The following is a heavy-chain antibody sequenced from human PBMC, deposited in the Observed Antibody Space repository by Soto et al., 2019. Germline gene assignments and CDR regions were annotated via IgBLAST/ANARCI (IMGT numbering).Heavy chain of an antibody. J-gene: IGHJ4*02. D-gene: IGHD5-18*01. CDR1: GFTFSSYA. V-gene: IGHV3-30-3*01. Sequence: SLRLSCAASGFTFSSYAMHWVRQAPGKGLEWVAVISYDGSNKYYADSVKGRFTISRDNSKNTLYLQMNSLRAEDTAVYYCARDGSSAMVTGYYFDYWGQGTLVTVSS. CDR2: ISYDGSNK. CDR3: ARDGSSAMVTGYYFDY.